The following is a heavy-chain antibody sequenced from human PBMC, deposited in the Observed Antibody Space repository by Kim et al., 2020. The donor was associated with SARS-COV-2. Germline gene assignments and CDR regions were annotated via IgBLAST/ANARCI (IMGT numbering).Heavy chain of an antibody. CDR3: ARSPYYYDSSGYYYFDY. D-gene: IGHD3-22*01. J-gene: IGHJ4*02. Sequence: VKGGFTTSRDNAKNSLYLQMNSLRDEDTAVYYCARSPYYYDSSGYYYFDYWGQGTLVTVSS. V-gene: IGHV3-48*02.